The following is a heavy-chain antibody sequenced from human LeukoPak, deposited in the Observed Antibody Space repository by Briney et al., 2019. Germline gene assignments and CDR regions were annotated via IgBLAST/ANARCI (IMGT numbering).Heavy chain of an antibody. D-gene: IGHD2-15*01. Sequence: PGGSLRLSCAASGFTFSSYAMSWVRQAPGKGLEWVSAISGRGGSTYYADSVKGRFTISRDNSRNTLYLQMNSLRAEDTALYYCAKDRIVVVAAPFDYWGQGTLVTVSS. CDR2: ISGRGGST. CDR3: AKDRIVVVAAPFDY. CDR1: GFTFSSYA. J-gene: IGHJ4*02. V-gene: IGHV3-23*01.